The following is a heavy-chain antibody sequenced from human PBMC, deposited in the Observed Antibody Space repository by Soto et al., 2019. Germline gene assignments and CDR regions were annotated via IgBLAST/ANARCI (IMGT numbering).Heavy chain of an antibody. CDR3: AKDLSPCTDIACRNFQH. CDR2: INPSGGST. Sequence: GASVKVSCKASVYTFTSYYMHWVRQAPGQGLEWMGIINPSGGSTSYAQKFQGRVTMTRDTSTSTVYMELSSLRSEDTAVYYCAKDLSPCTDIACRNFQHWGQGTLVTVS. J-gene: IGHJ1*01. V-gene: IGHV1-46*01. CDR1: VYTFTSYY. D-gene: IGHD2-15*01.